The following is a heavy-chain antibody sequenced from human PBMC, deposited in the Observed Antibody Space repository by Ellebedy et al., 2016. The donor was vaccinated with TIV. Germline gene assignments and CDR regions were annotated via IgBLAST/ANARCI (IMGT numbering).Heavy chain of an antibody. V-gene: IGHV3-33*03. CDR2: TLSDGGNN. D-gene: IGHD1-1*01. J-gene: IGHJ6*02. CDR1: GFNLTSFA. Sequence: GGSLRLXXAASGFNLTSFAMHWIRQAPGKGLEWVALTLSDGGNNYYAGSVKGRFTVSRDNFKNTLFLQMNSLRAEDTAVYYCARRTPGATTYYYAMDVWGQGTTVTVSS. CDR3: ARRTPGATTYYYAMDV.